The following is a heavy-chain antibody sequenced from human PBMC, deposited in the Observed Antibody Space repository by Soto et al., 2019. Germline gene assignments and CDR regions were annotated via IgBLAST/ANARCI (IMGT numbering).Heavy chain of an antibody. Sequence: QVQLQESGPGLVKPSETLSLTCTVSGGSISSYYWSWIRQPPGKGLEWIGYIYYSGSTNYNPSLKSRVTISVDTSKTQFSLKLSSVTAADTAVYYCARVGIAVAGTPTGVWFDPWGQGTLVTVSS. CDR3: ARVGIAVAGTPTGVWFDP. D-gene: IGHD6-19*01. CDR2: IYYSGST. J-gene: IGHJ5*02. V-gene: IGHV4-59*01. CDR1: GGSISSYY.